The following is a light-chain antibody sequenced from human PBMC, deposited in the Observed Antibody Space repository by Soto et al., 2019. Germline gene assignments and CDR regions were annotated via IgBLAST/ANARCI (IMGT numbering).Light chain of an antibody. CDR3: QQYNSYWT. V-gene: IGKV1-39*01. CDR1: QSIATY. J-gene: IGKJ1*01. Sequence: DIQMTQSPSSLSASVGDRITITCRASQSIATYLHWYQQKPERAPRLLIYAESSLQSGVPSRFSGSGSGTEFTLTISSLQPDDFATYYCQQYNSYWTFGQGTKVDIK. CDR2: AES.